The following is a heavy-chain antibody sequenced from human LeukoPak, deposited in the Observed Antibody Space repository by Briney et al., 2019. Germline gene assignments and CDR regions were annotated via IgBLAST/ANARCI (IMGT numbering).Heavy chain of an antibody. D-gene: IGHD2-2*02. CDR2: ISWNSGSI. J-gene: IGHJ4*02. V-gene: IGHV3-9*01. Sequence: GGSLRLSCAASGSTFDDYAMHWVRQAPGKGLEWVSGISWNSGSIGYADSVKGRFTISRDNAKNSLYLQMNSLRAEDTAVYYCAKDLEYQLLYGYFDYWGQGTLVTVSS. CDR3: AKDLEYQLLYGYFDY. CDR1: GSTFDDYA.